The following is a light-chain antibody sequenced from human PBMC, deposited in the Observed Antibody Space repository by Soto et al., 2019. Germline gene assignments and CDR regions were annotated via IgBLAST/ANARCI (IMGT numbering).Light chain of an antibody. J-gene: IGKJ1*01. CDR1: QSVSSNF. CDR3: QQYASSPRT. CDR2: NAS. Sequence: EIVLTQSPGTLSLSPGERATLSCRASQSVSSNFLAWYQQKPGQAPRLLIYNASNRATGIPDRFSGSGSGTDFTLTISRLEPEDFAVYYCQQYASSPRTFGQGTKVEIK. V-gene: IGKV3-20*01.